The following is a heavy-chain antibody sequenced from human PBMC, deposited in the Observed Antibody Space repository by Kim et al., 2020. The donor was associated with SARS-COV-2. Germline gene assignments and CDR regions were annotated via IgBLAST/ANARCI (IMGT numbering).Heavy chain of an antibody. CDR2: IGVGGGT. CDR3: TKSGAGWRLTDFFDH. Sequence: GGSLRLSCAASGFTFSNYAMSWVRQAPGKGLEWVSAIGVGGGTYYADSVKGRFTISRENSKNTLYLQMNSLRAEDTAVYYCTKSGAGWRLTDFFDHWSQGTLVTVSS. V-gene: IGHV3-23*01. D-gene: IGHD6-19*01. J-gene: IGHJ4*02. CDR1: GFTFSNYA.